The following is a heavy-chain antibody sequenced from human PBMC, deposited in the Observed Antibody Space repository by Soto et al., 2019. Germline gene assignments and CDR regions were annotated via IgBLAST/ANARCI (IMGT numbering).Heavy chain of an antibody. CDR1: GYTFTGYY. J-gene: IGHJ4*02. V-gene: IGHV1-2*04. Sequence: ASVKVSCKASGYTFTGYYMHWVRQAPGQGLEWMGWINPNSGGTNYAQKFQGWVTMTRDTSISTAYMELSRLRSDDTAVYYCARGAVPAAAIRFDYWGQGTLVTVSS. D-gene: IGHD2-2*01. CDR2: INPNSGGT. CDR3: ARGAVPAAAIRFDY.